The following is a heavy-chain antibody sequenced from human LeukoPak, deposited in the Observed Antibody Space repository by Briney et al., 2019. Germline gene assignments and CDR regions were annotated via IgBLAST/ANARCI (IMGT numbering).Heavy chain of an antibody. J-gene: IGHJ5*02. CDR3: ARSNSATYEAWFDP. D-gene: IGHD1-26*01. Sequence: SETLSLTCTVSGGSISPNLWSWIRQPPGKGLEWIGYIQYSGDTHYNPSLESRVTISVDTSKNQFSLKLSSVTAADTAVYYCARSNSATYEAWFDPWGQGTLVTVSS. CDR1: GGSISPNL. V-gene: IGHV4-59*01. CDR2: IQYSGDT.